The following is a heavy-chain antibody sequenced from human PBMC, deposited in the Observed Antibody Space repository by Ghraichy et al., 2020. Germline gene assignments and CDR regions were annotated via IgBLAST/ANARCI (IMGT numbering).Heavy chain of an antibody. CDR1: GGSISSDGRY. D-gene: IGHD6-19*01. V-gene: IGHV4-39*01. CDR3: TRTSGVSGMGLGFDI. Sequence: SETPSLTCSVSGGSISSDGRYWVWIRQPPGRGLEWVGSIYHSGSTYSSPSLESRVTMSVDASRNQFSLRLNSVTAADTAVYYCTRTSGVSGMGLGFDIWGQGTMVADSS. J-gene: IGHJ3*02. CDR2: IYHSGST.